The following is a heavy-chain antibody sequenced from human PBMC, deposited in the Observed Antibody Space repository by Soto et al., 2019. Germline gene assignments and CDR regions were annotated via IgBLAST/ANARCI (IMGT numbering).Heavy chain of an antibody. CDR2: IYHSGST. D-gene: IGHD7-27*01. V-gene: IGHV4-4*02. CDR1: GASISSDKW. Sequence: QVQLQESGPGLVKPSGTLSLTCAVSGASISSDKWWSWVRQPPGKGLEWIGEIYHSGSTNYIPSLKRRVSISVDTSKNQFSLKLNSVTAADTAVYYCARGGTGDLDYWGQGALVTVSS. CDR3: ARGGTGDLDY. J-gene: IGHJ4*02.